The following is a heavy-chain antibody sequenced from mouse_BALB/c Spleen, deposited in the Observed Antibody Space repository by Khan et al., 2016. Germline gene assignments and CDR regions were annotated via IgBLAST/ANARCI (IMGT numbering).Heavy chain of an antibody. V-gene: IGHV3-2*02. CDR1: GYSITSDYA. D-gene: IGHD4-1*01. CDR2: ISSSGST. Sequence: EVQLQESGPGLVKPSQSLSLTCTVTGYSITSDYAWNWIRQFPGNKLEWMGYISSSGSTSYNPSLKSRISITRDTSKNQFFLQLNSVTTEDTATYYCANWDYAMDYWGQGTSVTVSS. CDR3: ANWDYAMDY. J-gene: IGHJ4*01.